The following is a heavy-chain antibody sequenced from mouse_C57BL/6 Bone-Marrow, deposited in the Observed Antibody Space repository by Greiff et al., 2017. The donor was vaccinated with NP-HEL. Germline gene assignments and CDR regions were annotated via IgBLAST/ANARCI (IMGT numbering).Heavy chain of an antibody. D-gene: IGHD1-1*01. Sequence: EVKLQESGPGLVKPSQSLSLTCSVTGYSITSGYYWNWIRQFPGNKLEWMGYISYDGSNNYNPSLKNRISITHDTSKNQFCLKLNSVTTEDTATYDCARDDYYGSSPHGYWYFDDWGTGTTVTVSS. V-gene: IGHV3-6*01. CDR3: ARDDYYGSSPHGYWYFDD. CDR2: ISYDGSN. J-gene: IGHJ1*03. CDR1: GYSITSGYY.